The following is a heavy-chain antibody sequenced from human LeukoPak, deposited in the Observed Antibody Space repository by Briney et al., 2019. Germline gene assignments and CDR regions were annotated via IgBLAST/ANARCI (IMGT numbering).Heavy chain of an antibody. Sequence: PGGSLRLSCAASGFTFSTYWMHWARQAPGKGLVWVSHINSDESNTNYADSVKGRFTISRDNAKNTLYLQMNNLRAEDTAVYFCARLWDSSSSRHFDYWGQGTLVTVSS. V-gene: IGHV3-74*01. J-gene: IGHJ4*02. D-gene: IGHD6-6*01. CDR3: ARLWDSSSSRHFDY. CDR1: GFTFSTYW. CDR2: INSDESNT.